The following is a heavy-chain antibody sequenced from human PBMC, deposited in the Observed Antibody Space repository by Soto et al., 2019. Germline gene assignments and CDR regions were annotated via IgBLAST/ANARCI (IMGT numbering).Heavy chain of an antibody. CDR3: ARSDYGDYEGGYLFDY. J-gene: IGHJ4*02. V-gene: IGHV3-20*03. CDR2: INWNGGST. Sequence: WIRQPPGKGLEWVSGINWNGGSTGYADSVKGRFTISRDNAKNSLYLQMNSLRAEDTALYYCARSDYGDYEGGYLFDYWGQGTLVTVSS. D-gene: IGHD4-17*01.